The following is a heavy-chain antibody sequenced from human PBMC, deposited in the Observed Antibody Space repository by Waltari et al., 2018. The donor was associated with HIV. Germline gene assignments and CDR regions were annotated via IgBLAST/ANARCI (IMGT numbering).Heavy chain of an antibody. CDR2: IKNGGNT. V-gene: IGHV4-34*02. D-gene: IGHD2-8*02. CDR1: GGSFCGYS. CDR3: ARWCWGYRWTCDAFDI. J-gene: IGHJ3*02. Sequence: QVHLQQWRAGLLKPSETLSLTCAVYGGSFCGYSWSWIRQSPGKGLEWIGEIKNGGNTNYNPSLKSRVIISQDTSKNQFSLKVTSVTAADTAVYYCARWCWGYRWTCDAFDIWGQGTMVTVSS.